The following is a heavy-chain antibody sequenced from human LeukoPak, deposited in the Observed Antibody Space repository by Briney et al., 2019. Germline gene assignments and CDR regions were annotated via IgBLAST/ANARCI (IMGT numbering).Heavy chain of an antibody. J-gene: IGHJ4*02. CDR1: GGSISSYY. CDR2: IYYSGST. V-gene: IGHV4-59*08. Sequence: SETLSLTCTVSGGSISSYYWGWIRQPPGNRLEIIGYIYYSGSTTRYNPSLQSRVTISIDTSKSLFSLNLSSVTAADTALYYCARYFSGSTNRWYIDFWGQGTLVTVSS. CDR3: ARYFSGSTNRWYIDF. D-gene: IGHD6-13*01.